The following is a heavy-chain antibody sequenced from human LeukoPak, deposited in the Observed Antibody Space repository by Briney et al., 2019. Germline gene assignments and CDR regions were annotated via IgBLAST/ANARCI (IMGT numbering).Heavy chain of an antibody. CDR3: ARGAVTFGGVIVSLDY. J-gene: IGHJ4*02. CDR1: GGTFSSYA. Sequence: HRASVKVSCKASGGTFSSYAISWVRRAPGQGLEWMGGIIPIFGTANYAQKFQGRVTITADESTSTAYMELSSLRSEDTAVYYCARGAVTFGGVIVSLDYWGQGTLVTVSS. V-gene: IGHV1-69*13. CDR2: IIPIFGTA. D-gene: IGHD3-16*02.